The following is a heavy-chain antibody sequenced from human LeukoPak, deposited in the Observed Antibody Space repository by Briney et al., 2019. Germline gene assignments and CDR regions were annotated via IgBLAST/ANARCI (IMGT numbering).Heavy chain of an antibody. J-gene: IGHJ4*02. CDR2: MNPNSGNT. CDR3: AREPGYYDSSGYYYYFDY. V-gene: IGHV1-8*01. Sequence: ASVKVSCKASGYTFTSYDINWVRQATGQGLEGMGWMNPNSGNTGYAQKFQGRVTMTRNTSISTAYMELSSLRSEDTAVYYCAREPGYYDSSGYYYYFDYWGQGTLVTVSS. CDR1: GYTFTSYD. D-gene: IGHD3-22*01.